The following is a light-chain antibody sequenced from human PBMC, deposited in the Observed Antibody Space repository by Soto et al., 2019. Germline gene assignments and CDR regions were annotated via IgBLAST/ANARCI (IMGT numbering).Light chain of an antibody. J-gene: IGKJ2*01. V-gene: IGKV1-5*01. CDR1: QSISSW. CDR2: DAS. Sequence: DIQMTQSPSTLSASVGDRVTITCRASQSISSWLAWYQQKPGKAPKLLIYDASGLESGVPSRFSGSGSGTEFTLTISSLQPDDFATYSCQQYNSYSPTFGQGTKLEIK. CDR3: QQYNSYSPT.